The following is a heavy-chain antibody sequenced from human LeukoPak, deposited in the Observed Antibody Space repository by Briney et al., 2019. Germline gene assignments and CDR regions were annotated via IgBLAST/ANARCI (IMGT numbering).Heavy chain of an antibody. CDR1: GYTFTSYA. Sequence: ASVKVSCKASGYTFTSYAMHWVRQAPGQRLEWMGWINAGNGNTKYLQKFQGRVTITRDTSASTAYMELSSLRSEDTAVYYCASFQDDGMLGYFDYWGQGTLVTVSS. D-gene: IGHD2-8*01. J-gene: IGHJ4*02. V-gene: IGHV1-3*01. CDR2: INAGNGNT. CDR3: ASFQDDGMLGYFDY.